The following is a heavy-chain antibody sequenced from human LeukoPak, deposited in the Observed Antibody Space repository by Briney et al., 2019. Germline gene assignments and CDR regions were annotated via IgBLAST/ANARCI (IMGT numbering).Heavy chain of an antibody. V-gene: IGHV3-23*01. J-gene: IGHJ4*02. CDR3: AKHEVSYYDSSGYYPFDC. D-gene: IGHD3-22*01. Sequence: GGSLRLSCVASGFTFSDFAMSWVRLPPGKGLKWVSSLSASGGSTFYTDSVKGRFTISRDNSNNTLYLQMDGLSAEDTAVYYCAKHEVSYYDSSGYYPFDCWGPGTVVTVSS. CDR1: GFTFSDFA. CDR2: LSASGGST.